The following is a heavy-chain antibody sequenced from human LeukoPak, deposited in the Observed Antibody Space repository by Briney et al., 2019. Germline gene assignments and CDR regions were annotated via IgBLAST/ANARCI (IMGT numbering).Heavy chain of an antibody. CDR3: ARERANAFQDY. Sequence: GGSLRLSCAASVFTFSSFWTHGGPDVLGRGRELFSRINSYGSDVSYADSVNGRFNISRDNANNTLYLQMNSLRAEDTAVYYCARERANAFQDYWGQGTLVTVSS. V-gene: IGHV3-74*01. D-gene: IGHD3-3*02. CDR2: INSYGSDV. J-gene: IGHJ4*02. CDR1: VFTFSSFW.